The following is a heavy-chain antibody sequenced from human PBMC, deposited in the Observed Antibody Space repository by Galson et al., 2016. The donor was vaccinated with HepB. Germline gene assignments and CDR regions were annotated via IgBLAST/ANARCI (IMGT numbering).Heavy chain of an antibody. J-gene: IGHJ6*02. CDR1: GDSVSSNSAT. CDR3: ATDGPWGSASCHGSHPCGLDV. Sequence: CAISGDSVSSNSATWNWIRQSPSRGLEWLGRTYYRSKWYNDYALSVKSRITINPDTSKNQFSRQLNSVTPEDTAVYYCATDGPWGSASCHGSHPCGLDVWGQGTTVTVSS. CDR2: TYYRSKWYN. D-gene: IGHD2-2*01. V-gene: IGHV6-1*01.